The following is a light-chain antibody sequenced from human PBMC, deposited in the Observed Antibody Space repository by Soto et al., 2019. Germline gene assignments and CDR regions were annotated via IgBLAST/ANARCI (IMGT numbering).Light chain of an antibody. CDR2: NNN. V-gene: IGLV1-44*01. J-gene: IGLJ2*01. CDR3: AAWEDSLNGVL. CDR1: SSNIGSNT. Sequence: QSVLTQPPSASTTPGQRVTISCSGSSSNIGSNTVNWYQQLPGTAPKLLIYNNNQRPSGVPDRISGSKSATSASLAISGLQSEDEADYYCAAWEDSLNGVLFGGGTKVTVL.